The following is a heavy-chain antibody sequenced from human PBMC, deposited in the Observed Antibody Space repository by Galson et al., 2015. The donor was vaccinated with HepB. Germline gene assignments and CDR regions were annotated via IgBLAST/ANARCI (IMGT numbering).Heavy chain of an antibody. V-gene: IGHV5-51*01. CDR2: IYPGDSDT. J-gene: IGHJ5*02. D-gene: IGHD2-2*02. CDR3: ARRPYCSSTSCYTGRGWFDP. CDR1: GYSFTSYW. Sequence: QSGAEVKKPGESLKISCKGSGYSFTSYWIGWVRQMPGKGLEWMGIIYPGDSDTRYSPSFQGQVTISADKSISTAYLQWSSLKASDTAMYYCARRPYCSSTSCYTGRGWFDPWGQGTLVTVSS.